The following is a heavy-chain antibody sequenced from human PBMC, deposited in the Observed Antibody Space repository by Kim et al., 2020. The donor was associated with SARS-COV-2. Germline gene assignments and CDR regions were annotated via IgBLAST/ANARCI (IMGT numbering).Heavy chain of an antibody. CDR3: ARDASGPDY. D-gene: IGHD3-3*01. J-gene: IGHJ4*02. V-gene: IGHV3-33*01. Sequence: YYTDSVKGRFDISRDNSKNSMDLQMHGLGAEDTAVYYCARDASGPDYWGQGTLVTVSS.